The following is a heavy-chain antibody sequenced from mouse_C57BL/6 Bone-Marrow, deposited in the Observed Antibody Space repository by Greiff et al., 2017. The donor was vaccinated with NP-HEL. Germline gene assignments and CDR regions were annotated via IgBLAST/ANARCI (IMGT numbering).Heavy chain of an antibody. J-gene: IGHJ3*01. CDR3: ARLGREAWFAY. D-gene: IGHD4-1*01. CDR1: GYTFTSYW. V-gene: IGHV1-64*01. Sequence: QVQLQQPGAELVKPGASVKLSCKASGYTFTSYWMHWVKQRPGQGLEWIGMIHPNSGSTNYNEKFKSKATLTVDKSSSTAYMQLSSLTSEDSAVYYCARLGREAWFAYWGQGTLVTVSA. CDR2: IHPNSGST.